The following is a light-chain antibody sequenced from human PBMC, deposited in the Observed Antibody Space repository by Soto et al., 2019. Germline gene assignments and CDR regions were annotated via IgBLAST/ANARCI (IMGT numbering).Light chain of an antibody. CDR1: QGISIN. V-gene: IGKV1-16*01. CDR2: AES. Sequence: DIHMTESASSLSASVGDTVTITCRASQGISINLGWFQQKPGKAPKSLIYAESTLQSRVPSRFSGSGSGTNFTLIISSLQPEDFASYYCQKYNTYPWTCGQGTKVDIK. J-gene: IGKJ1*01. CDR3: QKYNTYPWT.